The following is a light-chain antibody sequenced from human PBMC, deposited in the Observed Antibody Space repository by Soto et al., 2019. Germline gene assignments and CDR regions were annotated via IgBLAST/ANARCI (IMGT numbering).Light chain of an antibody. CDR1: QSLLHSNGYNY. Sequence: DIVMTQSPLSLPVTPGEPASISCRSSQSLLHSNGYNYLDWYLQKPGQSPQLLIYLGSNRASGGPDKFSGSGSGTDFTLKSSRVKAEDVGAYYCMQALQTPFAFGPGTKVHIK. J-gene: IGKJ3*01. V-gene: IGKV2-28*01. CDR2: LGS. CDR3: MQALQTPFA.